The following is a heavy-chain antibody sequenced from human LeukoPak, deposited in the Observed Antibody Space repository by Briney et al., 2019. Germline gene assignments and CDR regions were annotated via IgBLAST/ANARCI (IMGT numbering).Heavy chain of an antibody. CDR2: INPNSGGT. CDR1: GYTFTGYY. CDR3: ARELVMTTVTLYNWFDP. Sequence: GASVKVSCKASGYTFTGYYMHWVRQAPGQGLEWMGWINPNSGGTNYAQKSQGRVTMTRDTSISTAYMELSRLRSDDTAVYYCARELVMTTVTLYNWFDPWGQGTLVTVSS. V-gene: IGHV1-2*02. D-gene: IGHD4-17*01. J-gene: IGHJ5*02.